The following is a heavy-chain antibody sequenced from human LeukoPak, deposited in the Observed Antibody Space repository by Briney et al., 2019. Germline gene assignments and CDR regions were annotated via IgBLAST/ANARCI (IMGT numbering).Heavy chain of an antibody. V-gene: IGHV1-2*06. J-gene: IGHJ4*02. Sequence: ASVKVSCKASGYTFTGYYMHWVRQAPGQGLEWMGRINSNSGGTNYAQKFQGRVTMTRDTSISTAYMGMTSLRFGDTAVYYCARARQYSSSSLDYWGQGTQVTVSS. CDR3: ARARQYSSSSLDY. CDR1: GYTFTGYY. D-gene: IGHD6-6*01. CDR2: INSNSGGT.